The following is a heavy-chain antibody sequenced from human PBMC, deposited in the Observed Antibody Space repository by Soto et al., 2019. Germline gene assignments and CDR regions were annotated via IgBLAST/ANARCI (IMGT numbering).Heavy chain of an antibody. J-gene: IGHJ6*02. V-gene: IGHV1-69*01. D-gene: IGHD2-15*01. CDR1: GGTFDNYA. Sequence: QEQLLQSGAEVRKPGSSVKVSCKASGGTFDNYAVSWVRQAPGQGLEWMGGIIPMFETVNYAQRFQGRLTIAADESTSTAYMELTSVTSADTAIYFCARGLRTGNYGMDVWGQGTTVTVSS. CDR3: ARGLRTGNYGMDV. CDR2: IIPMFETV.